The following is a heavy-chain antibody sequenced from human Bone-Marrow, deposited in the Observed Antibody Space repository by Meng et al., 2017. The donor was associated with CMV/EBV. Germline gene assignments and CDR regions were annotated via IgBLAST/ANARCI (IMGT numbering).Heavy chain of an antibody. CDR3: ARDYWRPGVATTVTPSDY. J-gene: IGHJ4*02. CDR2: INSYNDEA. Sequence: ASVKVSCKASGYSFSNFGIAWVRQAPGQGLEWMGWINSYNDEAFYSHKLQDRLTMTMDTSTDTAYMELRGLRSDDTAVYYCARDYWRPGVATTVTPSDYWGQGTLVTVSS. CDR1: GYSFSNFG. D-gene: IGHD4-11*01. V-gene: IGHV1-18*01.